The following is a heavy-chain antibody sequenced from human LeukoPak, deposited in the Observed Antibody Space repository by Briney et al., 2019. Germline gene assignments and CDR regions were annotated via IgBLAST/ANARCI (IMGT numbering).Heavy chain of an antibody. V-gene: IGHV4-59*08. J-gene: IGHJ4*02. CDR2: IFYSGSP. CDR3: VRAGHIAAAGTYDY. D-gene: IGHD6-13*01. CDR1: GGSLSSYY. Sequence: SETLSLTCTVSGGSLSSYYWSWIRQPPGKGLEWIGNIFYSGSPNYNPSLKSRVTTSFDTSKNQFSLKLSFVTAADTAVYYCVRAGHIAAAGTYDYWGQGTLVTVSS.